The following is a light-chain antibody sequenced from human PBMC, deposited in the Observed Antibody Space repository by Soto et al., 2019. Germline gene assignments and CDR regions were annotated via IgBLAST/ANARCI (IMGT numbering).Light chain of an antibody. CDR2: DVS. CDR3: SSYTSSRGVV. Sequence: QSALTQPASVSGSPGQSITISCTGTSSDVGGYNYVSWYQQHPGKAPKLMIYDVSNRPSGVSKRFSGSKSGNTASLTISGLQAEDEADYYCSSYTSSRGVVFGGGTQLNVL. V-gene: IGLV2-14*01. CDR1: SSDVGGYNY. J-gene: IGLJ2*01.